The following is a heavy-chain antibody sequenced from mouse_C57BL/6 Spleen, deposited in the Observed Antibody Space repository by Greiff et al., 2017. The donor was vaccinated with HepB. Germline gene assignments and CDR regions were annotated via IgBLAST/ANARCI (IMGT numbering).Heavy chain of an antibody. CDR2: IYPGDGDT. CDR1: GYAFSSSW. J-gene: IGHJ3*01. D-gene: IGHD4-1*01. V-gene: IGHV1-82*01. Sequence: VMLVESGPELVKPGASVKISCKASGYAFSSSWMNWVKQRPGKGLEWIGRIYPGDGDTNYNGKFKGKATLTADKSSSTAYMQLSSLTSEDSAVYCCARSVTGTRFAYWGQGTLVTVSA. CDR3: ARSVTGTRFAY.